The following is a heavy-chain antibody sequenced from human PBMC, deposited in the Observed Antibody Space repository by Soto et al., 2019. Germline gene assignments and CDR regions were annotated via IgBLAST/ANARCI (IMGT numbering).Heavy chain of an antibody. D-gene: IGHD6-19*01. J-gene: IGHJ4*02. CDR3: ARTPLVGGQWLVPTFDY. CDR1: GYTFTIYA. V-gene: IGHV1-3*01. CDR2: INAGNGNT. Sequence: GASVKVSCTASGYTFTIYAMHWVRQAPGQRLEWMGWINAGNGNTKYSQKFQGRVTITRDTSASTAYMELSSLRSEDTAVYYCARTPLVGGQWLVPTFDYWGQGTLVTVSS.